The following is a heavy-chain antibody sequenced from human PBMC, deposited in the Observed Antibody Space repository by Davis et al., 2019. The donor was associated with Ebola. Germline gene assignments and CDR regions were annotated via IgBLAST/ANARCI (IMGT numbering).Heavy chain of an antibody. CDR1: GGSISSSSHY. CDR3: QITILGDYYGMDV. Sequence: SETLSLTCTVSGGSISSSSHYWGWIRQPPGKGLEWIGSIFYSGSTYYNPSLKSRVTISVDTSKNQFSLKLSSVTAADTAVYYCQITILGDYYGMDVWGQGTTVTVSS. CDR2: IFYSGST. J-gene: IGHJ6*02. D-gene: IGHD3-9*01. V-gene: IGHV4-39*01.